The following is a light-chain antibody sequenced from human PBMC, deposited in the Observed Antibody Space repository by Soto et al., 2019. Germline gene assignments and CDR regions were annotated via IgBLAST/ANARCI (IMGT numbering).Light chain of an antibody. V-gene: IGLV2-14*03. CDR2: DVS. CDR1: TSAIGAYNY. Sequence: QSALTQPASVSGSPGQSITISCTGTTSAIGAYNYVSWYQHHPGKAPKFIIYDVSNRPSGVSDRFSGSKSGNTASLTISRLQADDEADYSCNSYTSSSTYVFGTGTKLTVL. J-gene: IGLJ1*01. CDR3: NSYTSSSTYV.